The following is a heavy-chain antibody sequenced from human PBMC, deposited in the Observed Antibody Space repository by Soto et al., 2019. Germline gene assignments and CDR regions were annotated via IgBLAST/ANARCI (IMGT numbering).Heavy chain of an antibody. D-gene: IGHD4-4*01. CDR3: ARVTTVKFGSLFYYYGMDV. CDR1: GYTFTSYG. Sequence: SVKVSCKASGYTFTSYGISWVRQAPGHRLAWMGGIIPIFGTANYAQKFQGRVRITADESTSTAYMELSSLRSEDTAVYYCARVTTVKFGSLFYYYGMDVWGQGSTVTVSS. V-gene: IGHV1-69*13. J-gene: IGHJ6*02. CDR2: IIPIFGTA.